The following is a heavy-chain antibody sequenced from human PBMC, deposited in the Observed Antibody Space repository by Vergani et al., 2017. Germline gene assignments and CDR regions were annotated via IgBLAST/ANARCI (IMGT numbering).Heavy chain of an antibody. CDR3: ARLGLTASRREAPVFDY. V-gene: IGHV3-7*01. Sequence: EVQLMESGGGLVQPGGSLRLSCAASGFTFSNYWMSWVRQAPGKGLEWVANRKEDGSDTFYVDSVMGRFTISRDNAKNSLYLQMNSLRAEDTAVYFCARLGLTASRREAPVFDYWGQGTLVTVSS. CDR1: GFTFSNYW. D-gene: IGHD6-13*01. CDR2: RKEDGSDT. J-gene: IGHJ4*02.